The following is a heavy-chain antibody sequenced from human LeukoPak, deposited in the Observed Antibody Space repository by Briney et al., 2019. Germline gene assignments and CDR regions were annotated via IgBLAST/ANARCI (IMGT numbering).Heavy chain of an antibody. J-gene: IGHJ3*02. CDR1: GYSISSGYY. CDR3: ARDTFDILTGYGRDAFDI. V-gene: IGHV4-38-2*02. Sequence: SETLSLTCTVSGYSISSGYYWGWIRQPPGKGLEWIGSIYHSGSTYYNPSLKSRVTISVDTSKNQFSLKLSSVTAADTAVYYCARDTFDILTGYGRDAFDIWGQGTMVTVSS. D-gene: IGHD3-9*01. CDR2: IYHSGST.